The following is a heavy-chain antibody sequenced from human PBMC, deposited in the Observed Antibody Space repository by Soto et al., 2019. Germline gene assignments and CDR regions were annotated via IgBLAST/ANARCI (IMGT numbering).Heavy chain of an antibody. V-gene: IGHV4-30-4*01. CDR3: ARGWIDYSSGWHRPGPYFDY. Sequence: SETLSLTCTVSGGSISSGDYYWSWIRQPPGKGLEWIGYIYYSGSTYYNPSLKSRVTISVDTSKNQFSLKLSSVTAADTAVYYCARGWIDYSSGWHRPGPYFDYWGQGTLVTVSS. CDR1: GGSISSGDYY. CDR2: IYYSGST. D-gene: IGHD6-19*01. J-gene: IGHJ4*02.